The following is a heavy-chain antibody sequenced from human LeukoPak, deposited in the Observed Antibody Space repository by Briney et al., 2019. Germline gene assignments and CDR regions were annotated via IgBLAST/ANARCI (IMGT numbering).Heavy chain of an antibody. CDR1: GGTFSSYA. V-gene: IGHV1-69*05. CDR2: IIPIFGTA. J-gene: IGHJ6*03. D-gene: IGHD3-22*01. Sequence: SVKVSCKASGGTFSSYAISWVRRAPGQGLEWMGRIIPIFGTANYAQKFQGRVTITTDESTSTAYMELSSLRSEDTAVYYCARDPVVSSGYYEGYYYYYMDVWGKGTTVTVSS. CDR3: ARDPVVSSGYYEGYYYYYMDV.